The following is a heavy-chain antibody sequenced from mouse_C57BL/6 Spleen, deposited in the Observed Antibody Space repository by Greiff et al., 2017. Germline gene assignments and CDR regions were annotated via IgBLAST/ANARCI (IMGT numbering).Heavy chain of an antibody. J-gene: IGHJ4*01. Sequence: LQESGAELARPGASVKLSCKASGYTFTSYGISWVKQRTGQGLEWIGEIYPRSGNTYYNEKFKGKATLTADKSSSTAYMELRSLTSEDSAVYFCARRNYYGNYDYAMDYWGQGTSVTVSS. CDR1: GYTFTSYG. CDR3: ARRNYYGNYDYAMDY. D-gene: IGHD2-1*01. V-gene: IGHV1-81*01. CDR2: IYPRSGNT.